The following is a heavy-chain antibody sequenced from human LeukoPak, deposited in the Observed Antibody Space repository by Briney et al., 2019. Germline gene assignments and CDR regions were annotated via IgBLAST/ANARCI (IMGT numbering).Heavy chain of an antibody. D-gene: IGHD5-18*01. CDR3: GRVRRHSDGFDLFDY. Sequence: GGSLRLSCAASGFTFSSFDMHWVRQASGEGLEWVSAIGAAGDTYYSGSVKGRFTISRENPKNSLYPQINSLRAGDTAVYYCGRVRRHSDGFDLFDYWGQGTLVSVSS. V-gene: IGHV3-13*04. CDR2: IGAAGDT. CDR1: GFTFSSFD. J-gene: IGHJ4*02.